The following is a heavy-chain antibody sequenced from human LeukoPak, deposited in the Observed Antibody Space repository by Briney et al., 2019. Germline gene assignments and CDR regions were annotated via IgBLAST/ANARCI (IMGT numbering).Heavy chain of an antibody. D-gene: IGHD6-13*01. Sequence: ASVKVSCKASGYTFTGYYMHWVRQAPGQGLEWMGWINPNSGGTNYAQKFQGRVTMTRDTSISTAYMELSRLRSDDTAVYYCARDRRGIAAAGSSPWGQGTLVTVSS. V-gene: IGHV1-2*02. J-gene: IGHJ5*02. CDR2: INPNSGGT. CDR3: ARDRRGIAAAGSSP. CDR1: GYTFTGYY.